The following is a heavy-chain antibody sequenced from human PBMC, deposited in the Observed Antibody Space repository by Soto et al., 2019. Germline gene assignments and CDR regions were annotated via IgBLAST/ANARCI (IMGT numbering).Heavy chain of an antibody. D-gene: IGHD2-15*01. CDR3: ARVQIVVVVGGTPADY. CDR1: GYIFSTHG. Sequence: QVQLEQSGAEVKKSGASVTVSCKASGYIFSTHGINWVRQAPGQGLEWMGWINPYNGKTNYAQKFQGRVTMTTETSRKTAYMELRSLRSDDTAVYYCARVQIVVVVGGTPADYWGQGTLVTVSS. J-gene: IGHJ4*02. CDR2: INPYNGKT. V-gene: IGHV1-18*01.